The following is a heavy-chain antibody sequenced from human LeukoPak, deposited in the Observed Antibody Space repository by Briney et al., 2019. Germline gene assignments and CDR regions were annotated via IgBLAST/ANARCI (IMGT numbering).Heavy chain of an antibody. V-gene: IGHV1-46*01. D-gene: IGHD3-22*01. Sequence: ASVKVSCKASGYTFTSYYMHWVRQAPGQGLEWMGIINPSGGSTSYAQKFQGRVAMTRDTSTSTVYMELSSLRSEDTAVYYCARAVTMIVVRSYYFDYWGQGTLVTVSS. CDR2: INPSGGST. CDR1: GYTFTSYY. J-gene: IGHJ4*02. CDR3: ARAVTMIVVRSYYFDY.